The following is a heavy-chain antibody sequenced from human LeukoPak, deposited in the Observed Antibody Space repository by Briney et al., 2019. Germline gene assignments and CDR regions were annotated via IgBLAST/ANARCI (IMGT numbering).Heavy chain of an antibody. CDR1: DYSISSGNY. J-gene: IGHJ4*02. Sequence: PSETLSLTCTVSDYSISSGNYWGWIRQPPGKGLEWIGSIYYSGSTYYNPSLKSRVIISVDTSKNQFSLKLSSVTAADTAVYYCARHLEYDYFDYWGQGTLVTVSS. D-gene: IGHD2/OR15-2a*01. CDR2: IYYSGST. V-gene: IGHV4-38-2*02. CDR3: ARHLEYDYFDY.